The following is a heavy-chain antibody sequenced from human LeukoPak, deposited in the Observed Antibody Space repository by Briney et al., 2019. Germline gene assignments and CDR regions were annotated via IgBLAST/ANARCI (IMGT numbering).Heavy chain of an antibody. Sequence: GGSLRLSCAASGFTFTAYSMTWVRQAPGRGLEWVARIKVDGTDIHYVDSVKGRFTISRDNAKNSLYLQMNSLRAEDTAAYYCAREWWYLDYWGQGTLVTVSS. V-gene: IGHV3-7*05. J-gene: IGHJ4*02. CDR3: AREWWYLDY. CDR2: IKVDGTDI. CDR1: GFTFTAYS. D-gene: IGHD2-15*01.